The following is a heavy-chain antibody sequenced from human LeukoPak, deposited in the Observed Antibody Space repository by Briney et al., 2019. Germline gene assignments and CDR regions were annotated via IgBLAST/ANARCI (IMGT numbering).Heavy chain of an antibody. CDR2: ISYDGSNK. V-gene: IGHV3-30-3*01. CDR1: GFTFSSYA. J-gene: IGHJ4*02. D-gene: IGHD3-22*01. CDR3: ARASFDGSGYFFYPPDY. Sequence: ARSLRLSCPASGFTFSSYAIHWVRQAPGKGLEWVAVISYDGSNKYYADSVKGRFTISRDNSKNTLYLQMNSLRAEDTAVYYCARASFDGSGYFFYPPDYWGQGTLVTVSS.